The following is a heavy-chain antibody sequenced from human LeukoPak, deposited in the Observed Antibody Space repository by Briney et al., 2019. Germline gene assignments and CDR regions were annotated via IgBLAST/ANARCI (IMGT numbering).Heavy chain of an antibody. D-gene: IGHD6-13*01. CDR3: ARSTRIAAAGTGGDY. Sequence: SETLSLTCAIYGGSFTGYYWSWIRQPPGKGLEWIGEINHNENANYNPALKNRITISVDTSKNQVSLKLSSVTAADTAVYYCARSTRIAAAGTGGDYWGQGTLVTVSS. J-gene: IGHJ4*02. CDR2: INHNENA. CDR1: GGSFTGYY. V-gene: IGHV4-34*01.